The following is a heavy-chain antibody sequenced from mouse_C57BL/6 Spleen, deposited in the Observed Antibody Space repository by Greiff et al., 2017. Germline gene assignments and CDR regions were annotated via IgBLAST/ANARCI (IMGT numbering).Heavy chain of an antibody. CDR3: SRSGDYPFAY. CDR1: GYTFTSYW. CDR2: IHPNSGCS. V-gene: IGHV1-64*01. Sequence: QVSLQQPGAELVKPGASVKLSCQAFGYTFTSYWMHWVKQRPGQGLEWIGMIHPNSGCSNYNEKFKSKATLTVDQTARKAYMQLSSLTSVDSTVYYCSRSGDYPFAYWGQGTLVTVSA. J-gene: IGHJ3*01. D-gene: IGHD2-4*01.